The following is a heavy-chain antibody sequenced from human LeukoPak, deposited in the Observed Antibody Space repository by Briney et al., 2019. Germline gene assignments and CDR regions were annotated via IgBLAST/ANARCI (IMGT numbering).Heavy chain of an antibody. J-gene: IGHJ4*02. CDR1: GFTFSGYS. V-gene: IGHV1-2*02. Sequence: GGSLRLSCAASGFTFSGYSMHWVRQAPGQGLEWMGWINPNSGGTNYAQKFQGRVTMTRDTSISTAYMELSRLRSDDTAVYYCARDLKLKYGSGSYFPGHWGQGTLVTVSS. CDR3: ARDLKLKYGSGSYFPGH. D-gene: IGHD3-10*01. CDR2: INPNSGGT.